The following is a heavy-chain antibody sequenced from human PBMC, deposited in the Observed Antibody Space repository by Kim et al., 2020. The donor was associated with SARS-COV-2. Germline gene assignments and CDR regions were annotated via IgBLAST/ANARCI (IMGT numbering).Heavy chain of an antibody. D-gene: IGHD3-16*02. CDR3: ARGQYYDYVWGSYRQDDFDY. V-gene: IGHV1-18*01. J-gene: IGHJ4*02. Sequence: ASVKVSCKASGYTFTSYGISWVRQAPGQGLEWMGWISAYNGNTNYAQKLQGRVTMTTDTSTSTAYMELRSLRSDDTAVYYCARGQYYDYVWGSYRQDDFDYWGQGTLVTVSS. CDR2: ISAYNGNT. CDR1: GYTFTSYG.